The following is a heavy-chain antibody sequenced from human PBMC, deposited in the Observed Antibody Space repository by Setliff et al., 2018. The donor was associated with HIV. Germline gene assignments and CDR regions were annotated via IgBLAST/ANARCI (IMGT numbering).Heavy chain of an antibody. V-gene: IGHV1-2*02. D-gene: IGHD2-15*01. CDR3: ARGYCSGSNCYYENAFDI. Sequence: ASVKVSCKASGYTFTGHYMHWVRQAPGQGPEWMGWINPNSGGPKYAQKFQGRVTITRDMSMTTAYMELNRLTSDDTAVYYCARGYCSGSNCYYENAFDIWGQGTMVTVSS. J-gene: IGHJ3*02. CDR2: INPNSGGP. CDR1: GYTFTGHY.